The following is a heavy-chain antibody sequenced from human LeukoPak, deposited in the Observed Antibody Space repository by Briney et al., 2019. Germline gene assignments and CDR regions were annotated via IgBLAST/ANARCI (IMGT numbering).Heavy chain of an antibody. CDR1: GFTFSTYV. CDR2: ISGSGGST. Sequence: GGSLRLSCAASGFTFSTYVVNWVRQAPGKGLQWVSTISGSGGSTYYADSVKGRFTISRDNSKNTLYLQMNSLRAEDTAVYYCARGRPGDAFDIWGQGTMVTVSS. CDR3: ARGRPGDAFDI. V-gene: IGHV3-23*01. D-gene: IGHD6-25*01. J-gene: IGHJ3*02.